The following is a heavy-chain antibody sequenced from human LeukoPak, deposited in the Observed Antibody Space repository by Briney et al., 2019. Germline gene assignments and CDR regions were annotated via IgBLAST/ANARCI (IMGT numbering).Heavy chain of an antibody. CDR2: MNPNSGNT. J-gene: IGHJ6*03. Sequence: GASVKVSCKASGYTFTSYDINWVRQATGQGLEWMGWMNPNSGNTGYARKFQGRVTMTRNTSISTAYMELSSLRSEDTAVYYCARTGSWGYYYYMDVWGKGTTVTVSS. CDR1: GYTFTSYD. CDR3: ARTGSWGYYYYMDV. V-gene: IGHV1-8*01. D-gene: IGHD7-27*01.